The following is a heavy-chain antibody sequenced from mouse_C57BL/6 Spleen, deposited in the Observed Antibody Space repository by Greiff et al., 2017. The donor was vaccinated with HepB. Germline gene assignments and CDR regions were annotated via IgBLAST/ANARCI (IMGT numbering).Heavy chain of an antibody. J-gene: IGHJ3*01. CDR3: TRDYGSSAWFAY. Sequence: EVQLQQSGTVLARPGASVKMSCKTSGYTFTSYWMHWVKQRPGPGLEWIGAIYPGNSDTSYNQKFKGKAKLTAVTSASTAYMELSSLPNEDSAVYYCTRDYGSSAWFAYWGQGTLVTVSA. V-gene: IGHV1-5*01. D-gene: IGHD1-1*01. CDR2: IYPGNSDT. CDR1: GYTFTSYW.